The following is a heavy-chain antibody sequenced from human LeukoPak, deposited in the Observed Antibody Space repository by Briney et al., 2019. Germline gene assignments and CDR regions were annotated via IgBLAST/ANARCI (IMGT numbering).Heavy chain of an antibody. J-gene: IGHJ4*02. CDR2: ISYDGSNK. CDR3: ARDRSGTEGWLLDY. Sequence: GRSLRLSCAASGFTFSSYGMHWVRQAPGKGLEWAAVISYDGSNKYYADSVKGRFTISRDNSKNTLYLQMNSLRAEDTAVYYCARDRSGTEGWLLDYWGQGTLVTVSS. D-gene: IGHD1-26*01. V-gene: IGHV3-30*03. CDR1: GFTFSSYG.